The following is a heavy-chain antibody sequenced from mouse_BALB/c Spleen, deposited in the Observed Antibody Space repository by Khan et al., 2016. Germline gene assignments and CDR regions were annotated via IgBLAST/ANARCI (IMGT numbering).Heavy chain of an antibody. Sequence: QVQLKQSGPGLVAPSQSLSITCTVSGFSLTNSGVHWIRQPPGKGLEWLGVIWPGGSTDYNSALISRLSITKDNSQNQVFLKMISLQTDDTAMYXYARDDQDYDAWFASWGQGSLVIVSA. D-gene: IGHD2-4*01. J-gene: IGHJ3*01. CDR1: GFSLTNSG. CDR2: IWPGGST. CDR3: ARDDQDYDAWFAS. V-gene: IGHV2-9*02.